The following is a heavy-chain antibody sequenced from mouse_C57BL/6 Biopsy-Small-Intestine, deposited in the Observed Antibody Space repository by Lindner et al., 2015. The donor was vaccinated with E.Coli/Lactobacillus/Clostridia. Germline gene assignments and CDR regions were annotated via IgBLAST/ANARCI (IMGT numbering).Heavy chain of an antibody. D-gene: IGHD1-1*01. J-gene: IGHJ1*03. CDR2: INPGSGGT. CDR1: GYAFTNYL. CDR3: ATSYYGSRRGYFDV. V-gene: IGHV1-54*01. Sequence: VQLQESGAELVRPGTSVKVSCKASGYAFTNYLIEWVKQRPGQGLEWIGVINPGSGGTNYNEKFKGKATLTADKSSSTAYMQLSSLTSEDSAVYFCATSYYGSRRGYFDVWGTGTTVTVSS.